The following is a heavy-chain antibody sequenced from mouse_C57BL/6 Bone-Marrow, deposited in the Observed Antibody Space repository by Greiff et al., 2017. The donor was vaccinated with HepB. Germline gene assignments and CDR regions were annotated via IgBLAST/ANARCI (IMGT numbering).Heavy chain of an antibody. J-gene: IGHJ4*01. CDR1: GFTFSSYG. D-gene: IGHD1-1*01. Sequence: VKVVESGGDLVKPGGSLKLSCAASGFTFSSYGMSWVRQTPDKRLEWVATISSGGSYTYYPDSVKGRFTISRDNAKNTLYLQMSSLKSEDTAMYYCARQGYYGSSPYYYAMDYWGQGTSVTVSS. CDR3: ARQGYYGSSPYYYAMDY. CDR2: ISSGGSYT. V-gene: IGHV5-6*02.